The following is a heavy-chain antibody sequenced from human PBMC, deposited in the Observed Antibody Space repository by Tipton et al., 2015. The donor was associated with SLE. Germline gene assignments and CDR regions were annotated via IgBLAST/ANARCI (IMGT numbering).Heavy chain of an antibody. J-gene: IGHJ5*02. D-gene: IGHD2/OR15-2a*01. V-gene: IGHV3-30*02. CDR3: AKDLFYDPAGWFDP. CDR2: IRYDGSNK. Sequence: SLRLSCAASGFTFSSYSMHWVRQAPGKGLEWVAFIRYDGSNKYYADSVKGRFTISRDNSKNTLYLQMNSLRAEDTAVYYCAKDLFYDPAGWFDPWGQGTLVTVSS. CDR1: GFTFSSYS.